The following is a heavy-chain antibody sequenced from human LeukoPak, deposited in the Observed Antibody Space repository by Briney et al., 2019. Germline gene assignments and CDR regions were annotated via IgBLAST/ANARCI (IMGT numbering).Heavy chain of an antibody. CDR1: GYTFTGYY. CDR2: ISAYNGNT. Sequence: GASVKVSCKASGYTFTGYYMHWVRQAPGQGLEWMGWISAYNGNTNYAQKLQGRVTMTTDTSTSTAYMELKSLRSDDTAVYYCAREGGYCSSTSCYAFDYWGQGTLVTVSS. J-gene: IGHJ4*02. CDR3: AREGGYCSSTSCYAFDY. D-gene: IGHD2-2*01. V-gene: IGHV1-18*04.